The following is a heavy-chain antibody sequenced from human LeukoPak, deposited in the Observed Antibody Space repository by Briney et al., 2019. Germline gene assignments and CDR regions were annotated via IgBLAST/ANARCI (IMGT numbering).Heavy chain of an antibody. J-gene: IGHJ3*02. CDR3: ARGGHRTSHVLRDFDRLDAFDI. Sequence: SQTLSLTCTVSGGSISSGSYYWSWIRQPAGKGLEWIGRIYTSGSTNYKPSLKSRVTISVDTSKNQFYLKLSSVTAADTAVYYCARGGHRTSHVLRDFDRLDAFDIWGQGTMVSVSS. V-gene: IGHV4-61*02. CDR1: GGSISSGSYY. CDR2: IYTSGST. D-gene: IGHD3-9*01.